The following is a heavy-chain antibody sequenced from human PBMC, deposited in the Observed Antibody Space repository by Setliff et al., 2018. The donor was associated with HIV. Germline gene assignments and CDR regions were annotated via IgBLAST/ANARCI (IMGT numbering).Heavy chain of an antibody. V-gene: IGHV1-46*01. Sequence: ASVKVSCKPSGYSFTNHYMHWVRQAPGQGLEWMGVINPTGGSTRNTQKFQGRVTMTRDTSISTAYMELSRLRSDDTAVYYCARRSGYSYGSYYYYGMDVWGQGTTVTVSS. D-gene: IGHD5-18*01. CDR2: INPTGGST. J-gene: IGHJ6*02. CDR3: ARRSGYSYGSYYYYGMDV. CDR1: GYSFTNHY.